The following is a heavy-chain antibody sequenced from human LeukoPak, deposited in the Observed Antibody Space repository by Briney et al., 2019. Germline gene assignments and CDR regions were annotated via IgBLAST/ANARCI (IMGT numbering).Heavy chain of an antibody. V-gene: IGHV3-66*01. CDR2: IYSGGST. Sequence: GGSLRLSCAASGFTFSNHGMNWVRQAPGKGLEWVSLIYSGGSTYYADSVKGRFTISRDNSKNTLHLQMNSLRAEDTAVYYCARATTYDILTGYSDYWGQGTLVTVSS. J-gene: IGHJ4*02. D-gene: IGHD3-9*01. CDR3: ARATTYDILTGYSDY. CDR1: GFTFSNHG.